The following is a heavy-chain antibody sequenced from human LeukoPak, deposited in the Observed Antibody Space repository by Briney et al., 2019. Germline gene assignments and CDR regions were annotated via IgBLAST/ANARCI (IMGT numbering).Heavy chain of an antibody. CDR3: ASKYCSSTSCTFFDY. V-gene: IGHV3-21*01. J-gene: IGHJ4*02. D-gene: IGHD2-2*01. CDR1: GFTFSSYS. CDR2: ISSSSSYI. Sequence: GGSLRLSCAASGFTFSSYSMNWVRQAPGKGLEWVSSISSSSSYIYYADSVKGRFTISRDNAKNSLYLQMNSLRAEDTAVYYCASKYCSSTSCTFFDYWGQGTLVTVSS.